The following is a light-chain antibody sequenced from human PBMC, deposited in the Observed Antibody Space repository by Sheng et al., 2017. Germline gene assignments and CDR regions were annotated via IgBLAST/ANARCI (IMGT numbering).Light chain of an antibody. CDR2: KIS. J-gene: IGKJ2*01. V-gene: IGKV2-30*02. CDR1: QSLVHNGGNTY. CDR3: MQGTHWPPVT. Sequence: DVVMTQSPLSLPVTLGQPVSISCRSSQSLVHNGGNTYLSWFQQRPGQSPRRLIYKISNRDSGVPDRFSGSGSGTDFTLKISRVEAEDVGVYYCMQGTHWPPVTFGQGTKLEI.